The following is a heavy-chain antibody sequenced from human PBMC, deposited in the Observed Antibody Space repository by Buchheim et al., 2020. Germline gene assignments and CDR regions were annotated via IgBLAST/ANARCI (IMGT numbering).Heavy chain of an antibody. D-gene: IGHD1-14*01. CDR2: MSNTGKYI. V-gene: IGHV3-21*06. CDR3: AGLGRQDWYFDL. Sequence: QLVESGGGLVKPGGSLRLSCVASGLTFSTYTMSWVRQAPGKGLEWVASMSNTGKYIYYADSFKGRFTISRDDATDTVFLQMNSLRVDDAAVYYCAGLGRQDWYFDLWGRGTL. CDR1: GLTFSTYT. J-gene: IGHJ2*01.